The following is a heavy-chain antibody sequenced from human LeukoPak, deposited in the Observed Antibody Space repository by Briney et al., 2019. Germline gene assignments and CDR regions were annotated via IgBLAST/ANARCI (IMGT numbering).Heavy chain of an antibody. Sequence: PSETLSLTCTVSGGSINSNDWSWIRQPPGKGLDWIGNIYYRGSTNYNPSLKSRVTMLVDTSKNQFSLKLSSVTDAATDVYYCARAVFDSSGYYHFDSWGQGTLVTVSS. D-gene: IGHD3-22*01. CDR1: GGSINSND. CDR3: ARAVFDSSGYYHFDS. V-gene: IGHV4-59*01. CDR2: IYYRGST. J-gene: IGHJ4*02.